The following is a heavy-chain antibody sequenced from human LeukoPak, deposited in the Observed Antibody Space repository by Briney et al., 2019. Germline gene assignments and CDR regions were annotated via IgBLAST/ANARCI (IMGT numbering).Heavy chain of an antibody. CDR3: ARLLGSSGYAGDWYFDL. J-gene: IGHJ2*01. CDR2: LYTNGTV. CDR1: GASITRYY. D-gene: IGHD3-22*01. Sequence: SETLSLACSVSGASITRYYWTWIRQPVGKGLEWFGRLYTNGTVNYNPSLRSRVTMSRDTSRNQFSLKLTSVTAADTAVYYCARLLGSSGYAGDWYFDLWGPGALVTVSS. V-gene: IGHV4-4*07.